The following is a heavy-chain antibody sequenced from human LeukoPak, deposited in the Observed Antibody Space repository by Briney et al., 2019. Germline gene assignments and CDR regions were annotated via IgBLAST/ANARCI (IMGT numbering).Heavy chain of an antibody. V-gene: IGHV4-59*01. Sequence: TPSETLSLTCTVSGGSISSYYWSWIRQPPGKGLEWIGYIYYSGSTNYNPSLKSRVTISVDTSKNQFSLKLSSVTAADTAVYYCARDRGYDYVWGSYRYDYWGQGTLVTVSS. CDR2: IYYSGST. CDR1: GGSISSYY. CDR3: ARDRGYDYVWGSYRYDY. J-gene: IGHJ4*02. D-gene: IGHD3-16*02.